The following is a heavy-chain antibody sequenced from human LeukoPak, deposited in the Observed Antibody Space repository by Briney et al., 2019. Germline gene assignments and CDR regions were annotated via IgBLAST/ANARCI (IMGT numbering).Heavy chain of an antibody. V-gene: IGHV5-51*01. CDR3: ASQPFQWLDDYLVGDT. CDR1: GYSFTSYW. Sequence: GESLKISCKGSGYSFTSYWIGWVRQMPGKGLEWMGIIYPGDSDTRYSPSFQGQVTISADKSISTAYLQWSSLKASDTAMYYCASQPFQWLDDYLVGDTWGQGTMVTVSS. J-gene: IGHJ3*02. CDR2: IYPGDSDT. D-gene: IGHD6-19*01.